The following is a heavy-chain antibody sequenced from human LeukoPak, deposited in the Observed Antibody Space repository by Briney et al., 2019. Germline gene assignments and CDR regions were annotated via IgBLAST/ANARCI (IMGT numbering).Heavy chain of an antibody. CDR3: ARVNYGDYGLDY. J-gene: IGHJ4*02. D-gene: IGHD4-17*01. CDR1: GFTFSSYG. Sequence: GRSLGLSCAASGFTFSSYGMHWVRQAPGKGLEWVAVIWYDGSNKYYADSVKGRFTISRDNSKNTLYLQMNSLRAEDTAVYYCARVNYGDYGLDYWGQGTLVTVSS. V-gene: IGHV3-33*01. CDR2: IWYDGSNK.